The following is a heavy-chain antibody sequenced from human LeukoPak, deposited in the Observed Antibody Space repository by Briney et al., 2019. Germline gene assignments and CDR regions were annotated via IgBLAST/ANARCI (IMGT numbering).Heavy chain of an antibody. CDR3: ASDPIALAEREY. CDR1: GGSISSSNYY. V-gene: IGHV4-39*01. CDR2: ICYSGRT. Sequence: SETPSLTCSVSGGSISSSNYYWGWIRQPQGKGLEWIGSICYSGRTYYSPSLKSRVTISVDTSKNQFSLKLSSVTAADTAMYYCASDPIALAEREYWGQGTLVTVTS. D-gene: IGHD6-19*01. J-gene: IGHJ4*02.